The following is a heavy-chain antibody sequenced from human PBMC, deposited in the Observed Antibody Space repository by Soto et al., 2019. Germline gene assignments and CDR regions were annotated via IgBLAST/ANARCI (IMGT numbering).Heavy chain of an antibody. D-gene: IGHD3-22*01. CDR1: GFTVSSNY. J-gene: IGHJ3*02. Sequence: PGGSLRLSCAASGFTVSSNYMSWVRQAPGKGLEWVSVIYSGGSTYYADSVKGRFTISRDNSKNTLYLQMNSLRAEDTAVYYCARVRSDYYDSSGYSHDAFDIWGQGTMVTVSS. CDR2: IYSGGST. V-gene: IGHV3-53*01. CDR3: ARVRSDYYDSSGYSHDAFDI.